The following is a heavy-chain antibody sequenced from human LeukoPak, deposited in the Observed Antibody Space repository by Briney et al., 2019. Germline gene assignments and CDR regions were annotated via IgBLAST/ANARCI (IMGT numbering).Heavy chain of an antibody. J-gene: IGHJ4*02. CDR1: GYTLTELS. Sequence: ASVKVSCKVSGYTLTELSMHWVRQAPGKGLEWMGGFDPEDGETIYAQKFQGRVTMTRNTSISTAYMELSSPRSEDTAVYYCARAIPGIAVANWGQGTLVTVSS. D-gene: IGHD6-19*01. CDR2: FDPEDGET. V-gene: IGHV1-24*01. CDR3: ARAIPGIAVAN.